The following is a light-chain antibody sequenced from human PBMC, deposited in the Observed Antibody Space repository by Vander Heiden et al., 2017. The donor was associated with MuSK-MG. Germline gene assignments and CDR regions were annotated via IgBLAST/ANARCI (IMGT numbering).Light chain of an antibody. CDR3: LQSHSTPHT. V-gene: IGKV1-39*01. CDR2: AAS. Sequence: DIQMTQSPSSLSASVGDRVTITCRASQSISSYLHWYQQKPGKAPKLLISAASGLQSGVPSRFSGSGSGTDFTLTISRLQPEDFATYYCLQSHSTPHTFGQGTKLEIK. J-gene: IGKJ2*01. CDR1: QSISSY.